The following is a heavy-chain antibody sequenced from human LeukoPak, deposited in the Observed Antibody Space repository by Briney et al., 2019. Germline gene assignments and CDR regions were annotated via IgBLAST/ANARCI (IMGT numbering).Heavy chain of an antibody. CDR1: GYTFTGYY. CDR2: INPNSGGT. J-gene: IGHJ5*02. D-gene: IGHD6-13*01. CDR3: AREEVSAAADNWFDP. V-gene: IGHV1-2*02. Sequence: GASVKVSCKASGYTFTGYYMHWVRQAPGQGLEWMGWINPNSGGTNYAQKFQGRVTMTRDTSISTAYMELSRLRSDDTAVYYCAREEVSAAADNWFDPWGQGTLVTVSS.